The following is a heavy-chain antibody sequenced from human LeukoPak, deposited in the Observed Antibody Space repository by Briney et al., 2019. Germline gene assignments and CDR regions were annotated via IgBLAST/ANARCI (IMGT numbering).Heavy chain of an antibody. J-gene: IGHJ4*02. D-gene: IGHD3-10*01. CDR1: GFTFSSYA. V-gene: IGHV3-23*01. CDR3: AKDYCYGAGSTPPRLDY. CDR2: ISGSGGST. Sequence: AGSLRLSCVPSGFTFSSYAMSWVRQPPGKGLEWVSGISGSGGSTYYADSMKGRFTISRATSKNTLYAQMTSLTAEDTAVYYWAKDYCYGAGSTPPRLDYWGQGTLVTVSS.